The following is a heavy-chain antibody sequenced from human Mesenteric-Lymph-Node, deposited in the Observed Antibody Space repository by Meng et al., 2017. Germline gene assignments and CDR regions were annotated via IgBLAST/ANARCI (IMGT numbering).Heavy chain of an antibody. CDR2: ESGGNI. J-gene: IGHJ4*02. D-gene: IGHD3-16*01. CDR1: GFTFSSHG. Sequence: GRLVGAGGGLVQPGGAVILSCAASGFTFSSHGMSWVRQAPGKGLEWVSGESGGNIYYADSVKGRFTFSRDNSKNTLYLQMNSLRAEDTAVYYCARGTLTPDYWGQGTLVTVSS. V-gene: IGHV3-23*04. CDR3: ARGTLTPDY.